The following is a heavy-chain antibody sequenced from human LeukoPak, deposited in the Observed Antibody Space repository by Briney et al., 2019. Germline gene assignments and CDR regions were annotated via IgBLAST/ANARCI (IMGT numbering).Heavy chain of an antibody. Sequence: SETLSLTCAVSGGSISSSNWWSWVRQPPGKGLEWIGEIYHSGSTNYNPSLKSRVTISVDTSKNQFSLKLSSVTAADTAVYYCARLSGDDGWFDPWGQGTLVTVSS. D-gene: IGHD4-17*01. V-gene: IGHV4-4*02. J-gene: IGHJ5*02. CDR1: GGSISSSNW. CDR3: ARLSGDDGWFDP. CDR2: IYHSGST.